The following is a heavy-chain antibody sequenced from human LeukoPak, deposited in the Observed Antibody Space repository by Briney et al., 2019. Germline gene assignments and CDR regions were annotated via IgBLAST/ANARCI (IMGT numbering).Heavy chain of an antibody. J-gene: IGHJ6*02. CDR3: ASLLKDSSSWSLPTSHGTDV. CDR2: INHSGST. D-gene: IGHD6-13*01. V-gene: IGHV4-34*01. Sequence: PSETLSLTCAVYGGSFSGYYWSWIRQPPGKGLEWIGEINHSGSTNYNPSLKSRVTISVDTSKNQFSLKLSSVTAADTAVYYCASLLKDSSSWSLPTSHGTDVWGQGTTVTVSS. CDR1: GGSFSGYY.